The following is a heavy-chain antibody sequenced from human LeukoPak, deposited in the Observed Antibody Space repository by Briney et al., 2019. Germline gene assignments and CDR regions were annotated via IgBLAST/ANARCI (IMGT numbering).Heavy chain of an antibody. Sequence: GGSLRLSCAASGFTFSSYSMNWVRQAPGKGLEWVSSISSSSSYIYYADSVKGRFTISRDNAKNSLYLQMNSLRAEDTAVYYCARDGEAMVRGDINWFDPWGQGTLVTVSS. CDR3: ARDGEAMVRGDINWFDP. CDR1: GFTFSSYS. V-gene: IGHV3-21*01. CDR2: ISSSSSYI. J-gene: IGHJ5*02. D-gene: IGHD3-10*01.